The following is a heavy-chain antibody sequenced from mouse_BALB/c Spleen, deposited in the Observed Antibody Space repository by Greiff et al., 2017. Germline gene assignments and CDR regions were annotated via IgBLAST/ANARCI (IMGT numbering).Heavy chain of an antibody. CDR1: GFDFSRYW. CDR2: INPGSSTI. V-gene: IGHV4-2*02. CDR3: ARRGGYWYFDV. Sequence: EVKLMESGGGLVQPGGSLNLSCAASGFDFSRYWMSWARQAPGKGQEWIGEINPGSSTINYTPSLKDKFIISRDNAKNTLYLQMSKVRSEDTALYYCARRGGYWYFDVWGAGTTVTVSS. J-gene: IGHJ1*01.